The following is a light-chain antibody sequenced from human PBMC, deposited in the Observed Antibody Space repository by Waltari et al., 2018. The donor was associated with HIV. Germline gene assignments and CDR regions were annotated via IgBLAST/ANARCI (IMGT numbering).Light chain of an antibody. CDR1: TSDVGSYNY. J-gene: IGLJ1*01. Sequence: QSALTQPASVSAFTGQSITISCTGRTSDVGSYNYVSWYQQHPGKAPKLLIYDVSKRPSGVSNRFSGSKSGNTASLTISGLQAEDEADYYCCSYAGSNTYLFGTGTEVTVL. V-gene: IGLV2-23*02. CDR2: DVS. CDR3: CSYAGSNTYL.